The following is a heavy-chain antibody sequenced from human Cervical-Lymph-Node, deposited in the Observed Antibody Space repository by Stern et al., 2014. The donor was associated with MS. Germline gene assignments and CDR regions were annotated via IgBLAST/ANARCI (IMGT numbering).Heavy chain of an antibody. J-gene: IGHJ6*02. CDR1: GDTFTTYA. V-gene: IGHV1-69*17. CDR2: ITPGFGMA. D-gene: IGHD3-16*01. CDR3: AREVGSLSMDV. Sequence: QVQLVESGAEVKKPGSSVKVSCKASGDTFTTYAISWVRQAPGQGLEWMGGITPGFGMADYAEKFQARVTITVDRSTSTAYMELRSLRFEDTAVYYCAREVGSLSMDVWGQGTTVTVSS.